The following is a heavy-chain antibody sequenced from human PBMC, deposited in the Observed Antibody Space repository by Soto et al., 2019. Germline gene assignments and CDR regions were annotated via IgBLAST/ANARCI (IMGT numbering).Heavy chain of an antibody. CDR2: INHSGST. J-gene: IGHJ5*02. CDR1: GGSFSGYY. V-gene: IGHV4-34*01. Sequence: SETLSLTCAVYGGSFSGYYWSWSRQPPGKGLEWIGEINHSGSTNYNPSLKSRVTISVDTSKNQFSLKLSSVTAADTAVYYCARGFMVRGSNWFDPWGQGTLVTVSS. CDR3: ARGFMVRGSNWFDP. D-gene: IGHD3-10*01.